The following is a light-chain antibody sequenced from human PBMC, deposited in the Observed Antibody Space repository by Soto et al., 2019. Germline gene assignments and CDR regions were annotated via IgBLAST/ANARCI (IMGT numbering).Light chain of an antibody. CDR2: EVS. CDR1: SSDVGGYNY. V-gene: IGLV2-8*01. J-gene: IGLJ1*01. Sequence: SMLTQRPSGSGCTGQSVTISCTGTSSDVGGYNYVSWYQQHPGKAPKLMIYEVSERPSGVPDRFSGSKSSNTASLTVSGLQAEDEADYYCSSYAGSNNFVFGTGTKVTVL. CDR3: SSYAGSNNFV.